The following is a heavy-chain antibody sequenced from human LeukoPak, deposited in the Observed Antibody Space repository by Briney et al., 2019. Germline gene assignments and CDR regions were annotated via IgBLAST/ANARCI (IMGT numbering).Heavy chain of an antibody. CDR3: ASRWAFYYYMDV. CDR1: SGSFSGYY. V-gene: IGHV4-34*01. Sequence: SETLSLTCAVYSGSFSGYYWSWIRQPPGMGLEWMGEINHRGSTNSNPSLKSRVTISVDTSKNQFSLKLSSVTAADTAVYYCASRWAFYYYMDVWGKGTTVTVSS. J-gene: IGHJ6*03. D-gene: IGHD3-16*01. CDR2: INHRGST.